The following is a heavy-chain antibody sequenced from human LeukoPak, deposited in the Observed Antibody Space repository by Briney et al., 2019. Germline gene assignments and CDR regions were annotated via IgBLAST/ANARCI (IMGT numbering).Heavy chain of an antibody. V-gene: IGHV3-23*01. CDR3: AKDVYGDYGGLDY. Sequence: GESLRLSCAASGFTFSTYALSWVRQAPGKGLEWVSSIRGSDGSTYYADSVKGRFAISRDNSKNTLYLQMNSLRAEDTAVYYCAKDVYGDYGGLDYWGQGTRVTVSS. CDR2: IRGSDGST. J-gene: IGHJ4*02. D-gene: IGHD4-17*01. CDR1: GFTFSTYA.